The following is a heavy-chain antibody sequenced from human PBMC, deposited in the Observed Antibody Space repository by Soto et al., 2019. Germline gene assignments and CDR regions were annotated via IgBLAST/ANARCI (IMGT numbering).Heavy chain of an antibody. CDR1: GYNFINYG. CDR3: VRDLDGSGSYYTGY. J-gene: IGHJ4*02. Sequence: ASVKVSCKASGYNFINYGITWVRQAPGQGLEWMGWIRVHNGNTNYAQNLQGRVTMTTDTSTSTAYMELRSLRSDDTAVYYCVRDLDGSGSYYTGYWGPGTLVTVS. D-gene: IGHD3-10*01. CDR2: IRVHNGNT. V-gene: IGHV1-18*01.